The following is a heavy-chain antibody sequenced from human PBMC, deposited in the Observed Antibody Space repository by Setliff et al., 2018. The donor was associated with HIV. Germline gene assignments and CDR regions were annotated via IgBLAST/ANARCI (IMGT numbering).Heavy chain of an antibody. J-gene: IGHJ5*02. V-gene: IGHV4-39*02. Sequence: LSLTCTVSGGSISRDSFYWGWFRQPPGEGLEWIGSIYYSGTTYYAPSLETQLTISVDTSTNQFSLKLTSVTAADTAMYFCAGDSGYPSNWFDPWGQGILVTVSS. CDR3: AGDSGYPSNWFDP. D-gene: IGHD3-22*01. CDR2: IYYSGTT. CDR1: GGSISRDSFY.